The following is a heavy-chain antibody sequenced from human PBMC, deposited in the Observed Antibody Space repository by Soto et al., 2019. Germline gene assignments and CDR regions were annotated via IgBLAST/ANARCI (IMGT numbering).Heavy chain of an antibody. Sequence: ASVQVSCKATGYTFTSYAVHWVRLAPGQRLEWMGWINAGNGNTKYSQKFQGRVTITRDTSASTAYMELSSLRSEDTAVYYCARSKWELPHWYFDLSGRGTLVTVSS. V-gene: IGHV1-3*01. CDR3: ARSKWELPHWYFDL. CDR2: INAGNGNT. D-gene: IGHD1-26*01. CDR1: GYTFTSYA. J-gene: IGHJ2*01.